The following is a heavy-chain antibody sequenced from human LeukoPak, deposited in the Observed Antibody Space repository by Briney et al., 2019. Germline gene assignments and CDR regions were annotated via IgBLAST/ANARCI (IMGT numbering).Heavy chain of an antibody. CDR1: GYSISSGYY. CDR2: IYQSGST. Sequence: PSETLTLTCTVSGYSISSGYYWGWIRQSPGRGLEWIGSIYQSGSTYYNPSLKSRVTISVDTSKNQFSLKLSSVTAADTAVYYCARDYPYYYDGMWYCDYWGQGTLVSVSS. D-gene: IGHD3-22*01. V-gene: IGHV4-38-2*02. J-gene: IGHJ4*02. CDR3: ARDYPYYYDGMWYCDY.